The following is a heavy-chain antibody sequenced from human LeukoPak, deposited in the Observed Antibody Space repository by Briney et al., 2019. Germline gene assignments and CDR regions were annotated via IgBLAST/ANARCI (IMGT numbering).Heavy chain of an antibody. V-gene: IGHV4-4*07. CDR3: ARDRYSSPTD. J-gene: IGHJ4*02. CDR2: IYTSGST. Sequence: SETLSLTCTVSGDSISSYYWSWIRQPAGKGLEWIGRIYTSGSTNYNPSLKSRVTMSVDTSKNQFSLKLTSVTAADTVVYYCARDRYSSPTDWGQGTLVTVSS. D-gene: IGHD6-13*01. CDR1: GDSISSYY.